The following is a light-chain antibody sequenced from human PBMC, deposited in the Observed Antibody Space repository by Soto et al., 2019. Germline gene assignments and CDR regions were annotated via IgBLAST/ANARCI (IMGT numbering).Light chain of an antibody. CDR2: AAS. CDR1: QSISSY. CDR3: QQTYSTPQT. V-gene: IGKV1-39*01. J-gene: IGKJ2*01. Sequence: IQRTQSPTSLSASVGARLTITCRASQSISSYLNWYQQKPRKAPQLLIYAASSLQSGVPSRFSGSGSGTDFTLTISSLQPEDFATYYCQQTYSTPQTFGQGTKLEIK.